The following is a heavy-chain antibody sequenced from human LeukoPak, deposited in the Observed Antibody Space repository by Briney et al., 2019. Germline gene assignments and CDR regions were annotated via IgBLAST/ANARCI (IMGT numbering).Heavy chain of an antibody. D-gene: IGHD6-13*01. CDR1: GFTFSTSA. J-gene: IGHJ5*02. V-gene: IGHV3-23*01. Sequence: GGSLRLSCAASGFTFSTSAISWVRQAPGKGLEWVSTISRSGGATFYEDSVKGRFTISRDNSKNTLFLQMNSLRFDDRAVYYCAKCSGPYSSSCRNWFDPWGQGTLVTVSS. CDR3: AKCSGPYSSSCRNWFDP. CDR2: ISRSGGAT.